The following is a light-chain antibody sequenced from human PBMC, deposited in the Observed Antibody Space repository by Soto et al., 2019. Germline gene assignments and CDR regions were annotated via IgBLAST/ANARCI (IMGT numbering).Light chain of an antibody. Sequence: EIVLTQSPGTLSLSPGERATLSCRASQSVSSSYLAWYQQKPGHAPRLLIYGASSRATGIPERFSGSGSATDFTLTISRLEPEDFAVYYCQQYGSSPPFTFGPGTKVDIK. CDR3: QQYGSSPPFT. CDR2: GAS. V-gene: IGKV3-20*01. CDR1: QSVSSSY. J-gene: IGKJ3*01.